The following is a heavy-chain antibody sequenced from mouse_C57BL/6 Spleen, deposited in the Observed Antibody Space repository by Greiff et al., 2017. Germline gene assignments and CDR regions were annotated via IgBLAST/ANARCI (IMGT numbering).Heavy chain of an antibody. CDR1: GYTFTSYW. Sequence: QVQLQQPGAELVRPGSSVKLSCKASGYTFTSYWMHWVKQRPIQGLEWIGNIDPSDSETHYNQKFKDKATLTVDKSSSTAYMQLSSLTSEDSAVYYCARGGHCYGSSYAFDYWGQGTTLTVSS. CDR2: IDPSDSET. D-gene: IGHD1-1*01. V-gene: IGHV1-52*01. J-gene: IGHJ2*01. CDR3: ARGGHCYGSSYAFDY.